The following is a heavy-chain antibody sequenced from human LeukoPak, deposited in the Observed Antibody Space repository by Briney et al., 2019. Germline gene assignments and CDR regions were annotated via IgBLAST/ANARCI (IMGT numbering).Heavy chain of an antibody. CDR1: GFTFTDYH. V-gene: IGHV3-11*01. Sequence: GGSLRLSCAAFGFTFTDYHMSWIRQAPGKGLECVSYISPGGGSKYFADSVKGRFTISRDNAKNSLYPQMNSLTAEDTAVYYCAGGRDTAVAGPGGYFDYWAQGTLVTVSS. J-gene: IGHJ4*02. CDR2: ISPGGGSK. D-gene: IGHD6-19*01. CDR3: AGGRDTAVAGPGGYFDY.